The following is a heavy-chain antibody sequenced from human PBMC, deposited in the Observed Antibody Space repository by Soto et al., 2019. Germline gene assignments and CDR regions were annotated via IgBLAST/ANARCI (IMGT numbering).Heavy chain of an antibody. J-gene: IGHJ4*02. CDR1: GFTFTTHA. V-gene: IGHV3-23*01. Sequence: EVQLLESGGGLVQPGGSLRLSCATSGFTFTTHAMSWVRQAPGKGLEWVAAVSGSGGGTYQADSVRGRFTVSRNISRNTLYLEMKSLRADNTATSYCSKGGWVYAASCIDYWGEGTLVTVS. D-gene: IGHD2-8*01. CDR2: VSGSGGGT. CDR3: SKGGWVYAASCIDY.